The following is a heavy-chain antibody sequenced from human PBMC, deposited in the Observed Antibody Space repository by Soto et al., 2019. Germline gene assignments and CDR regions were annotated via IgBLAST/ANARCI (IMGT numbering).Heavy chain of an antibody. CDR3: ARAGRGYSGYDYPPRYFDL. CDR2: INPNSGGT. V-gene: IGHV1-2*04. Sequence: QVQLVQSGAEVKKPGASVKVSCKASGYTFTGYYMHWVRQAPGQGLEWMGWINPNSGGTNYAQKFQGWVTMTRDTSISTAYMELSRLRSDDTAVYYCARAGRGYSGYDYPPRYFDLWGRGTLVTVSS. D-gene: IGHD5-12*01. J-gene: IGHJ2*01. CDR1: GYTFTGYY.